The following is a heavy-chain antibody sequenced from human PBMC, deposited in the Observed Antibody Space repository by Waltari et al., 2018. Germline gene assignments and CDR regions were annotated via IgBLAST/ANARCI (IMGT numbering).Heavy chain of an antibody. Sequence: QVQLQESGPGLVKPSETLSLTCTVSGGSISSYYWSWIRQPAGKGLEWIGRMCTMGTTNYNPSLKSRFTMSVDTSKNQFSLKLSSVTAADTAVYYCARDRVSSTAGNWFDPWGQGTLVTVSS. J-gene: IGHJ5*02. CDR2: MCTMGTT. V-gene: IGHV4-4*07. D-gene: IGHD2-2*01. CDR1: GGSISSYY. CDR3: ARDRVSSTAGNWFDP.